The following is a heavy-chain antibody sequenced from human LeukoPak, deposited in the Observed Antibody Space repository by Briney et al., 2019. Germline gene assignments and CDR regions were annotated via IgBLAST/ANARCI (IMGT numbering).Heavy chain of an antibody. V-gene: IGHV1-2*02. CDR3: ARERTDFGSLRGDFDY. D-gene: IGHD1-26*01. CDR2: INPNSGGT. J-gene: IGHJ4*02. CDR1: GYTFTGYY. Sequence: ASVKVSCKASGYTFTGYYMHWVRQAPGQGPEWMGWINPNSGGTNYAQKLQGRVTMTTDTSTSTAYMELRSLRSDDTAVYYCARERTDFGSLRGDFDYWGQGTLVTVSS.